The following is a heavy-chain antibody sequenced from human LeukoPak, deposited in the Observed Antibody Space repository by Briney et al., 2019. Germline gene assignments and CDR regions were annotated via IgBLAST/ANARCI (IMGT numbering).Heavy chain of an antibody. J-gene: IGHJ4*02. V-gene: IGHV3-21*01. D-gene: IGHD3-10*01. CDR1: GFTFSSYS. CDR3: ARNAREPRPTKNYYGSGSYFDY. Sequence: GGSLRLSCAASGFTFSSYSMNWVRQAPGKGLEWVSSISSSSSYIYYADSVKGRFTISRDNAKNSLYLQMNSLRAEDTAVYYCARNAREPRPTKNYYGSGSYFDYWGQGTLVTVSS. CDR2: ISSSSSYI.